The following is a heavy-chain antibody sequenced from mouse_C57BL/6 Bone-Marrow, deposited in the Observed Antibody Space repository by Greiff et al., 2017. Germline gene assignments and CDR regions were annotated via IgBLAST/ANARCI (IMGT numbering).Heavy chain of an antibody. J-gene: IGHJ2*01. CDR3: ATAPRDY. V-gene: IGHV1-76*01. CDR2: IYPGSGNT. CDR1: GYTFTDYY. Sequence: VQLQQSGAELVRPGASVKLSCKASGYTFTDYYINWVKQRPGQGLEWIARIYPGSGNTYYNEKFKGKATLTAAKSSSTAYMQLSSLTSEDSAVYFCATAPRDYWGQGTTLTVSS. D-gene: IGHD3-2*01.